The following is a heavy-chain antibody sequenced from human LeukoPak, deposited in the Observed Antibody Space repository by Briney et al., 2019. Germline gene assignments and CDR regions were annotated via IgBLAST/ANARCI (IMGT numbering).Heavy chain of an antibody. CDR3: ARRAAAGSWYFDY. Sequence: SVKVSCKASGGTFSSYAISWVRQAPGQGLEWMGRIIPIFGTANYAQRFQGRVTITTDESTSTAYMELSSLRSEDTAVYYCARRAAAGSWYFDYWGQGTLVTVSS. D-gene: IGHD6-13*01. V-gene: IGHV1-69*05. CDR1: GGTFSSYA. J-gene: IGHJ4*02. CDR2: IIPIFGTA.